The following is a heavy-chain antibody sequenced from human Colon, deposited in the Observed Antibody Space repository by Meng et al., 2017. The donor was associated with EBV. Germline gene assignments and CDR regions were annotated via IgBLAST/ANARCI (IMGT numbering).Heavy chain of an antibody. J-gene: IGHJ4*02. CDR1: GFTVSSNY. CDR3: ARYGDYAPKD. V-gene: IGHV3-53*01. CDR2: IYSGGGT. D-gene: IGHD4-17*01. Sequence: EVQLVESGGGLIQSGGXXGLSCAASGFTVSSNYMTWVRQAPGKGLEWVSVIYSGGGTYLADSVKGRFTISRDNSKNTLYLQMNSLRAEDTAVYYCARYGDYAPKDWGQGTRVTVSS.